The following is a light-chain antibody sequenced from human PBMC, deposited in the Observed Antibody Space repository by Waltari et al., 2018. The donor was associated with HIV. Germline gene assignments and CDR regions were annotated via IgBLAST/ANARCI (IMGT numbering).Light chain of an antibody. J-gene: IGKJ1*01. CDR1: QSIDDK. V-gene: IGKV3-15*01. Sequence: ETVMTQSPGTLSASPGETVTLSCTASQSIDDKLAWYQQKPGQSPRLLIYAASTGATSVPGRFSGSGSVTQFTLTIRNLQSEDSAVYYCQQYKNWPPLTFGQGTKVEIK. CDR2: AAS. CDR3: QQYKNWPPLT.